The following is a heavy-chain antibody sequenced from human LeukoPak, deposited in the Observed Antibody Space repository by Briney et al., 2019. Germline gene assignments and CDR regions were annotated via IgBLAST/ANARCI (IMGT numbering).Heavy chain of an antibody. V-gene: IGHV3-30-3*01. D-gene: IGHD1-26*01. CDR3: ARALELGYFDY. CDR2: ISYDGSNK. J-gene: IGHJ4*02. Sequence: GGSLRLSCAASGFTFSSYAMHWVRQAPGEGLEWVAVISYDGSNKYYADSVKGRFTISRDNSKNTLYLQMNSLRAEDTAVYYCARALELGYFDYWGQGTLVTVSS. CDR1: GFTFSSYA.